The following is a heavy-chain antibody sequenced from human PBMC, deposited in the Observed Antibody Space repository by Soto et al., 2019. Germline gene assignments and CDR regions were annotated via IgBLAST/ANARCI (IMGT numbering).Heavy chain of an antibody. D-gene: IGHD5-18*01. Sequence: SETLSLTCTVSGGSISSYYWSWIRQPPGKGLEWIGYIYYSGSTNYNPSLKSRVTISVDTSKNQLSLKLSSVTAADTAVYYCARRYGYSFDYWDQGTLVTVSS. V-gene: IGHV4-59*08. CDR2: IYYSGST. J-gene: IGHJ4*02. CDR3: ARRYGYSFDY. CDR1: GGSISSYY.